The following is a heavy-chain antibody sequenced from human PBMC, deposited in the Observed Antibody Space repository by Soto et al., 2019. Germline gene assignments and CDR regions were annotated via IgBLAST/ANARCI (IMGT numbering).Heavy chain of an antibody. Sequence: QVQLQESGPGLVKPSETLSLICTVSGGSISSYYWSWIRQPPGKGLEWIGYIYYSGSTNYNPSLKSRVTISVDTSKNQFSLKLSSVTAADTAVYYCARYYGGYSDYWGQGTLVTVSS. J-gene: IGHJ4*02. CDR1: GGSISSYY. D-gene: IGHD3-10*01. CDR3: ARYYGGYSDY. CDR2: IYYSGST. V-gene: IGHV4-59*08.